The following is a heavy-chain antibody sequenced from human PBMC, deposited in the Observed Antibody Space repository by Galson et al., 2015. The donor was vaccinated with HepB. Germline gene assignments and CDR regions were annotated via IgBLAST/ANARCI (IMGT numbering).Heavy chain of an antibody. CDR3: ARPAIAAGFLGY. J-gene: IGHJ4*02. D-gene: IGHD6-13*01. CDR1: GYIFTNYG. Sequence: SVKVSCKASGYIFTNYGISWLRQAPGQGLEWMGWITPNNGDTKYTQNIQGRVTMTTDTSTNTAHMELRSLRSDDTAVYYCARPAIAAGFLGYWGQGTLVTVSS. CDR2: ITPNNGDT. V-gene: IGHV1-18*01.